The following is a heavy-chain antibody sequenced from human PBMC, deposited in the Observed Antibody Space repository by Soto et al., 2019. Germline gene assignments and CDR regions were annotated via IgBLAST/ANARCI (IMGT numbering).Heavy chain of an antibody. D-gene: IGHD3-10*01. CDR2: IIPIFGTA. CDR1: GYTFTSYY. Sequence: GASVQVSCKASGYTFTSYYMHWVRQAPGQGLERMGGIIPIFGTANYAQKFQGRVTITADKSTSTAYMELSSLRSEDTAVYYCARDXSYGSGSYLGYYYGMDVWGRGTTVTVSS. J-gene: IGHJ6*02. CDR3: ARDXSYGSGSYLGYYYGMDV. V-gene: IGHV1-69*06.